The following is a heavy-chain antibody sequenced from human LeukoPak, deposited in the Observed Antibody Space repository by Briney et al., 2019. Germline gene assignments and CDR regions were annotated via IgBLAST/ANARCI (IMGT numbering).Heavy chain of an antibody. CDR2: IIPIFGTA. CDR3: ARSSIIAAAGPYYFDY. CDR1: GYSFILYG. Sequence: GASVKVSCKTSGYSFILYGISWVRQAPGQGPEWMGGIIPIFGTANYAQKFQGRVTITADKSTSTAYMELSSLGSEDTAVYYCARSSIIAAAGPYYFDYWGQGTLVTVSS. D-gene: IGHD6-13*01. V-gene: IGHV1-69*06. J-gene: IGHJ4*02.